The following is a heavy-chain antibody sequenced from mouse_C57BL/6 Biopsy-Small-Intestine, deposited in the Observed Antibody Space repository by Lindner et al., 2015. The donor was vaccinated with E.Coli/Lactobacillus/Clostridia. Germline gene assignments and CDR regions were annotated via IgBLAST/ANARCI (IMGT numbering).Heavy chain of an antibody. CDR1: GYTFTSYG. V-gene: IGHV1-81*01. CDR2: IYPRSGNT. Sequence: VQLQESGPELARPGASVKLSCKASGYTFTSYGISWVKQRTGQGLEWIGEIYPRSGNTYYNEKFKGKATLTADKSSSTAYMELRSLTSEDSAVYFCAREVDYGNSAWFAYWGQGTLVTVSA. J-gene: IGHJ3*01. D-gene: IGHD2-1*01. CDR3: AREVDYGNSAWFAY.